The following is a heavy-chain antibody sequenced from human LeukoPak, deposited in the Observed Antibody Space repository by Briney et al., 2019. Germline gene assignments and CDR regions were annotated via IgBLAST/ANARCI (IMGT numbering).Heavy chain of an antibody. CDR3: ARGHPSSSWYYYYYYYMDV. V-gene: IGHV1-8*02. Sequence: ASVKVSCKASGYTFTGYYMHWVRQAPGQGLEWMGWMNPNSGNTGYAQKFQGRVTMTRNTSISTAYMELSSLRSEDTAVYYCARGHPSSSWYYYYYYYMDVWGKGTTVTISS. J-gene: IGHJ6*03. CDR1: GYTFTGYY. D-gene: IGHD6-13*01. CDR2: MNPNSGNT.